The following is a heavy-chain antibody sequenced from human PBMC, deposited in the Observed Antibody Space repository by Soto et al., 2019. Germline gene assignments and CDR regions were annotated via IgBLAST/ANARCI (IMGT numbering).Heavy chain of an antibody. CDR3: ARGQTYSGYDFYNYYYYYYMDV. J-gene: IGHJ6*03. CDR2: INHSGST. Sequence: SETLSLTCAVYGGSFSGYYWSWIRQPPGRGLEWIGEINHSGSTNYNPSLKSRVTISVDTSKNQFSLKLSSVTAADTAVYYCARGQTYSGYDFYNYYYYYYMDVWGKGTTVTVSS. V-gene: IGHV4-34*01. D-gene: IGHD5-12*01. CDR1: GGSFSGYY.